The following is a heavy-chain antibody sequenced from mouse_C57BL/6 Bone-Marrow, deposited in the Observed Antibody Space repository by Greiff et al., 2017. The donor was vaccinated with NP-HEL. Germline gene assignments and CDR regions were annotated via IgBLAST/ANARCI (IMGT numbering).Heavy chain of an antibody. J-gene: IGHJ4*01. CDR1: GYTFTSYW. CDR3: ARSNYDYDGYYYAMDY. V-gene: IGHV1-61*01. D-gene: IGHD2-4*01. Sequence: QVHVKQPGAELVRPGSSVKLSCKASGYTFTSYWMDWVKQRPGQGLEWIGNIYPSDSETHYNQKFKDKATLTVDKSSSPAYMQLSSLTSEDSAVYYCARSNYDYDGYYYAMDYWGQGTSVTVSS. CDR2: IYPSDSET.